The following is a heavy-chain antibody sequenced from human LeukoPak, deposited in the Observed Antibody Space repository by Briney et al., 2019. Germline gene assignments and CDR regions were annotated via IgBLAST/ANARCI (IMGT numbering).Heavy chain of an antibody. D-gene: IGHD6-13*01. V-gene: IGHV4-30-2*01. CDR1: GGSISSGGYY. CDR3: ARGAPQLTLGFDI. J-gene: IGHJ3*02. Sequence: PSETLSLTCTVSGGSISSGGYYWSWIRQPPGKGLEWIGYIYHSGSTYYNPSLKSRVTISVDRSKNQFSLKLSSVTAADTAVYYCARGAPQLTLGFDIWGQGTMVTVSS. CDR2: IYHSGST.